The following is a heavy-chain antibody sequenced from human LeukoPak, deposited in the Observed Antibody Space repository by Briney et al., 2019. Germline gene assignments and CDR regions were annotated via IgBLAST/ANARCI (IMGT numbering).Heavy chain of an antibody. J-gene: IGHJ4*02. CDR2: IWYDGSAK. V-gene: IGHV3-33*01. CDR3: ARVRGYYFDY. CDR1: GFTFSNYD. Sequence: PGGSLRLSCAASGFTFSNYDMHWVRQPPGKGPEWVAAIWYDGSAKYYVDSVKGRFTISRDNSENTLYLQMNRLRAEDTAVYYCARVRGYYFDYWGQGTLVTVSS.